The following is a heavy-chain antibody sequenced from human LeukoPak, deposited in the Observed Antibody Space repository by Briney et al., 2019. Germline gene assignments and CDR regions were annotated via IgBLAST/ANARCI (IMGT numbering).Heavy chain of an antibody. D-gene: IGHD5-18*01. CDR3: ARGPYTN. CDR2: ISGSAVNT. Sequence: GGSLRLSCAASGFTVISNYMSWVRQAPGKGLEWVAGISGSAVNTYYADSVKGRFTISRDNAKNTLYLQMNSLRPEDTAVYYCARGPYTNWGQGTLVTVSS. CDR1: GFTVISNY. V-gene: IGHV3-23*01. J-gene: IGHJ4*02.